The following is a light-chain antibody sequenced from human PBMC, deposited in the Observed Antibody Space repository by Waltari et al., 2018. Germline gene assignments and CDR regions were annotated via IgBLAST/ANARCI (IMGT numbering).Light chain of an antibody. CDR2: GNI. V-gene: IGLV1-40*01. Sequence: QSALTQPPSVSGAPGQRVTISCTGSSSNMGAGYDVNWYHQLSGTAPKLLIYGNIYRPSGVPDRFSASKSGTSASLAIIGLQAEDEGSYYCQSFDTSLGVLFGGGTKLTVL. CDR1: SSNMGAGYD. CDR3: QSFDTSLGVL. J-gene: IGLJ2*01.